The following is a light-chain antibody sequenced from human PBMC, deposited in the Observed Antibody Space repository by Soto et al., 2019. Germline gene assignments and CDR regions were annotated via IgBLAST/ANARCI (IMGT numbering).Light chain of an antibody. J-gene: IGLJ1*01. Sequence: QSVLTQPPSVSEVPRQSITISCTGTSGDIGSYNRVSWYQQHPGKAPKLIIYEVTDRPSGVSNRFSGSKSGNTASLTISGLQAEDEAEYYCSSYTNINTRACVFGTGTKVTVL. CDR2: EVT. CDR1: SGDIGSYNR. CDR3: SSYTNINTRACV. V-gene: IGLV2-14*01.